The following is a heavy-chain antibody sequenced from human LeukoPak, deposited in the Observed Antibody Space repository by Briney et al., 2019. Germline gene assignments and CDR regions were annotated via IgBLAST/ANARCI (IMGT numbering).Heavy chain of an antibody. V-gene: IGHV3-53*01. Sequence: GGSLRLSCAASGLTVNNNYMNWVRQAPGKGLEWVSALYIGGNTYYADSAKGRFTISRDNSKNTLYLQMNSLRAEDTAVYYCAKHDYGDYKAFGMWGQGTMVTVSS. CDR2: LYIGGNT. CDR1: GLTVNNNY. D-gene: IGHD4-17*01. J-gene: IGHJ3*02. CDR3: AKHDYGDYKAFGM.